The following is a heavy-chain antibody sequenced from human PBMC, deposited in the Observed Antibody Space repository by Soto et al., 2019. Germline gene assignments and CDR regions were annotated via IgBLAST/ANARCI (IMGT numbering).Heavy chain of an antibody. Sequence: QVQLVESGGGLVKPGGSLRLSCAASGFTFSDYDMSWIRQAPGKGLEWVSYISNSGTTIYYADSLRGRFTISRDNAKKSLFLQMNSLRAEDTAVYYCAGDRAYSSAWLADYWGQGTLVTVSS. CDR3: AGDRAYSSAWLADY. V-gene: IGHV3-11*01. CDR1: GFTFSDYD. CDR2: ISNSGTTI. J-gene: IGHJ4*02. D-gene: IGHD6-19*01.